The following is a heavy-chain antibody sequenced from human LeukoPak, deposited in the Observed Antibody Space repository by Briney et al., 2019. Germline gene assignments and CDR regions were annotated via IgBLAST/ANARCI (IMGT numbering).Heavy chain of an antibody. Sequence: LETLSLTCTVSGGSISSYYWSWIRQPAGKGLEWIGRIYTSGSTNYNPSLKSRVTMSVDTSKNQFSLKLSSVTAADTAVYYCARLAPIAAAGLFDYWGQGTLVTVSS. V-gene: IGHV4-4*07. D-gene: IGHD6-13*01. CDR3: ARLAPIAAAGLFDY. CDR2: IYTSGST. J-gene: IGHJ4*02. CDR1: GGSISSYY.